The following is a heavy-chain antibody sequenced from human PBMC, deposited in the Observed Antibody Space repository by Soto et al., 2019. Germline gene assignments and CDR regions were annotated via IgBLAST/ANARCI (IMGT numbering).Heavy chain of an antibody. CDR3: AHRPTGWYFDL. CDR2: IFWDDDK. Sequence: QITLKESGPTLVEHTQTLTLTCTFSGLSLSTSGVAVGWIRQPPGKALEWLALIFWDDDKRYSPSLKNRLTIPKDTSKNQVVLTMTNMDPVDTATYYCAHRPTGWYFDLWGRGTLVTVSS. V-gene: IGHV2-5*02. CDR1: GLSLSTSGVA. J-gene: IGHJ2*01.